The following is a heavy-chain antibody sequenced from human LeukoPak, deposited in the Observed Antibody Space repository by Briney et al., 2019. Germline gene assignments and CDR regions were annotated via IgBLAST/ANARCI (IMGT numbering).Heavy chain of an antibody. J-gene: IGHJ5*02. CDR3: ARSITMVRGVIITEGWFDP. D-gene: IGHD3-10*01. V-gene: IGHV4-34*01. Sequence: PSETLSLTCAVYGGSFSGYYWSWIRQPPGKGLEWIGEINHSGSTNYNPSLKSRVTISVDTSKNQFSLKLSSVTAADTAVYYCARSITMVRGVIITEGWFDPWGQGTLVTVSS. CDR1: GGSFSGYY. CDR2: INHSGST.